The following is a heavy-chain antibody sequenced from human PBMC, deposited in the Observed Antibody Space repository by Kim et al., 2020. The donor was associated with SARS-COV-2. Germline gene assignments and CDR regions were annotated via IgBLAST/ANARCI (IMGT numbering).Heavy chain of an antibody. CDR2: INHSGST. J-gene: IGHJ6*02. CDR3: ARNLRIAVAGGGLERGGKGNCYYYGMDV. Sequence: SETLSLTCAVYGGSFSGYYWSWIRQPPGKGLEWIGEINHSGSTNYNPSLKSRVTISVDTSKNQFSLKLSSVTAADTAVYYCARNLRIAVAGGGLERGGKGNCYYYGMDVWGQRTTVTVSS. D-gene: IGHD6-19*01. V-gene: IGHV4-34*01. CDR1: GGSFSGYY.